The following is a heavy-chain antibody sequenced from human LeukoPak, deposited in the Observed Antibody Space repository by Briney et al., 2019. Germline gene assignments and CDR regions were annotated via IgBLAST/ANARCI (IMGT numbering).Heavy chain of an antibody. D-gene: IGHD4-17*01. J-gene: IGHJ4*02. CDR1: GGSISSYY. V-gene: IGHV4-59*01. CDR3: ARGPYGDRDY. Sequence: SETLSLTGTVSGGSISSYYWSWIRQPPGKGLEWIGYIYYSGSTNYNPSLKSRVTISVDTSKNQFSLKLSSVTAADTAVYYCARGPYGDRDYWGQGTLVTVSS. CDR2: IYYSGST.